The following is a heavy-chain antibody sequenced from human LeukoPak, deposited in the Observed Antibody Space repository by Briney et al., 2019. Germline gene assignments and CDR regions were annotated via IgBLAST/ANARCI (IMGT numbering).Heavy chain of an antibody. D-gene: IGHD1-26*01. CDR1: GFTFGDHA. CDR2: IRNKAYGGTT. V-gene: IGHV3-49*03. Sequence: GSLRLSCTASGFTFGDHAMTSFRQAPGKGLEWISFIRNKAYGGTTEYAASVKGRFTISRDDSKSIAYLQMNSLKTEDTAVYYCTTDEGEDTSYWGQGTLVTVSS. J-gene: IGHJ4*02. CDR3: TTDEGEDTSY.